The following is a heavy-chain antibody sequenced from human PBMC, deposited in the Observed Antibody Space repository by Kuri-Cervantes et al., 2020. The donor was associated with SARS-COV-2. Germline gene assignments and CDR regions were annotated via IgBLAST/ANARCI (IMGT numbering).Heavy chain of an antibody. CDR3: ARGAIIAARYYCDY. D-gene: IGHD6-13*01. Sequence: GSLRLSCAVSGYSISSGYYWGWIRQPPGKGLEWIGSIYHSGRTYYNPSLKSRVTMSVDTSKNQFSLKLSSVTAADTAVYYCARGAIIAARYYCDYWGQGTLVTVSS. V-gene: IGHV4-38-2*01. J-gene: IGHJ4*02. CDR1: GYSISSGYY. CDR2: IYHSGRT.